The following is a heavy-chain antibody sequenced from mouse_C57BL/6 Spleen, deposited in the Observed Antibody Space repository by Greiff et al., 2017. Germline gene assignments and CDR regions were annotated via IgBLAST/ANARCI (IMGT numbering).Heavy chain of an antibody. J-gene: IGHJ2*01. CDR2: ISDGGSYT. V-gene: IGHV5-4*01. CDR3: ARDQSSGSYYFDY. D-gene: IGHD3-2*02. Sequence: EVKLVESGGGLVKPGGSLKLSCAASGFTFSSYAMSWVRQTPEKRLEWVATISDGGSYTYYPDNVKGRFTISRDNAKNNLYLQMSHLKSEDTAMYYCARDQSSGSYYFDYWGQGTTLTVSS. CDR1: GFTFSSYA.